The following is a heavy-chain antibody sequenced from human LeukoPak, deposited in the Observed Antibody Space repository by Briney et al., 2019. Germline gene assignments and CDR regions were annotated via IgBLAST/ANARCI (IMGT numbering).Heavy chain of an antibody. V-gene: IGHV3-33*01. J-gene: IGHJ4*02. Sequence: PGGSLRLSCAASGFTFSSYGMHWVRQAPGKGLEWVAVIWYDGRNKYYADSVKGRFTISRDNSKNTLYLQMNSLRAEDTAVYYCARSDADGYNSFDYWGQGTLVTVSS. CDR3: ARSDADGYNSFDY. D-gene: IGHD5-24*01. CDR1: GFTFSSYG. CDR2: IWYDGRNK.